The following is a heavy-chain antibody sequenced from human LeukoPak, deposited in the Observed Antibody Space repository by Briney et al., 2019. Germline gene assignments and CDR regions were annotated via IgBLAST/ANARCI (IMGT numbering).Heavy chain of an antibody. CDR2: IYHSGST. V-gene: IGHV4-4*02. J-gene: IGHJ4*02. CDR3: ARLASGSYGPLTPFDY. Sequence: PSETLSLTCAVSGGSISSSNWWSWVRQPPGKGLEWIGEIYHSGSTYYNPSLKSRVTISVDTSKNQFSLELSSVTAADTVVYYSARLASGSYGPLTPFDYWGQGTLVTVSS. D-gene: IGHD1-26*01. CDR1: GGSISSSNW.